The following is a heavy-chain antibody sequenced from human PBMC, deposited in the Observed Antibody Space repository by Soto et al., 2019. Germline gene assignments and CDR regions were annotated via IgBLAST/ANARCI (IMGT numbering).Heavy chain of an antibody. CDR2: INPNSGGT. J-gene: IGHJ4*02. D-gene: IGHD6-6*01. Sequence: SVTVSCKASGYTFTGYYMHWVRQAPGQGLEWMGWINPNSGGTNYAQKFQGRVTMTRDTSISTAYMELSRLRSDDTAVYYCARVEYSSSIPPEDYFDYWGRGTPDIVSS. CDR3: ARVEYSSSIPPEDYFDY. V-gene: IGHV1-2*02. CDR1: GYTFTGYY.